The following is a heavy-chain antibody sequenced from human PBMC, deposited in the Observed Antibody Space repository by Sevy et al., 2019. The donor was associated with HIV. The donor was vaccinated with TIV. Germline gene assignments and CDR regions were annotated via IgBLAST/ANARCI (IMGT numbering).Heavy chain of an antibody. D-gene: IGHD1-26*01. CDR1: GFTFSPYW. V-gene: IGHV3-7*01. Sequence: GGSLRLSCAASGFTFSPYWMTWVRQAPGKGLEGVANIRPDGSDKYYVDSVKGRFTISRDNAKNSLYPQMNSLRADDTAMYYCARGVGLDCWGQGALVTVSS. CDR3: ARGVGLDC. J-gene: IGHJ4*02. CDR2: IRPDGSDK.